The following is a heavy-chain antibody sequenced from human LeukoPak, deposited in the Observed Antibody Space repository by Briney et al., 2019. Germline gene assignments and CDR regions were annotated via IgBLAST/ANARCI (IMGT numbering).Heavy chain of an antibody. CDR3: AKEVRESAWYYFDY. CDR1: GFTFNTYA. Sequence: GGSLRLSCAASGFTFNTYAMSWVRQAPGKGLEWVSGIRSSGVSTYYADSVKGRFTISRDNSKSTLYLQMNSLRAEDTAVYYCAKEVRESAWYYFDYWGQGTLVTVSS. CDR2: IRSSGVST. V-gene: IGHV3-23*01. J-gene: IGHJ4*02. D-gene: IGHD3-10*01.